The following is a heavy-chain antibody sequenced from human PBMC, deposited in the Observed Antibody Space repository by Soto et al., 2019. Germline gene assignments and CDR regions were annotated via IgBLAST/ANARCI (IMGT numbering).Heavy chain of an antibody. CDR1: GFTFRNYW. V-gene: IGHV3-7*05. CDR2: IKSDGSER. J-gene: IGHJ4*02. Sequence: EVQLVESGGGLVQPGGSLRLSCAASGFTFRNYWMKWVRQAPGKGLEWVARIKSDGSERSHVDAVRGRFSISRDNARNSLYLQMNSLRADDTAVYYCARDVIWGQGSLVTVSS. CDR3: ARDVI.